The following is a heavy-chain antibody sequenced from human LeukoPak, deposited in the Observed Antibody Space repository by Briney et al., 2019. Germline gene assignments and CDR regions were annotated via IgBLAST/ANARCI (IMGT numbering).Heavy chain of an antibody. V-gene: IGHV3-7*01. J-gene: IGHJ4*02. Sequence: PGGSLRLSCAASGFTFSSYWMSWVRQAPGKGLEWVANIKQDGSEKYYVDSVKGRFTISRDNAKNSLYLQMNSLRAEDTAVYYCARATTHLSFWSGYYPYYFDYWGQGTLVTVSS. D-gene: IGHD3-3*01. CDR3: ARATTHLSFWSGYYPYYFDY. CDR2: IKQDGSEK. CDR1: GFTFSSYW.